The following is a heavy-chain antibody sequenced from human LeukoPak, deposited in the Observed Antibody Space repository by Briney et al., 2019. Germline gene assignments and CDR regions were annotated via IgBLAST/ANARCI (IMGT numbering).Heavy chain of an antibody. J-gene: IGHJ4*02. Sequence: SETLSLTCTVSGGSISSSIYYWGWIRQPPGKGLEWIGSIYYSGSTYYNPSLKSRVTISVDTSKNQFSLKLSSVTAADTAVYYCARHGSAHIADYWGQGTLVTVSS. V-gene: IGHV4-39*01. CDR1: GGSISSSIYY. CDR2: IYYSGST. CDR3: ARHGSAHIADY. D-gene: IGHD2-15*01.